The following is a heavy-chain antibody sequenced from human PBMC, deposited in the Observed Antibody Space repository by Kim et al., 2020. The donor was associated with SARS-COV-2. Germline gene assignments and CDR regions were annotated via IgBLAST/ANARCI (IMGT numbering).Heavy chain of an antibody. D-gene: IGHD4-4*01. V-gene: IGHV1-2*06. Sequence: ASVKVSCKASGYTFTGYYMHWVRQAPGQGLEWMGRINPNSGGTNYAQKFQGRVTMTRDTSISTAYMELSRLRSDDTAVYYCASGTTGSYYYYYGMDVWGQGTTVTVSS. J-gene: IGHJ6*02. CDR3: ASGTTGSYYYYYGMDV. CDR1: GYTFTGYY. CDR2: INPNSGGT.